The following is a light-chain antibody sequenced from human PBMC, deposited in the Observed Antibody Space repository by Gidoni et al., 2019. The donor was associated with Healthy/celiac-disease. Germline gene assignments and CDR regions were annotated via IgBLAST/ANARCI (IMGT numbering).Light chain of an antibody. CDR1: QSLLHSNGYNY. CDR2: LGS. J-gene: IGKJ3*01. V-gene: IGKV2-28*01. Sequence: VMTQSPLSLPVTPGEPASISCRSSQSLLHSNGYNYLDWYLQKPGQSPQLLIYLGSNRASGVPDRFSGSGSGTDFTLKISRVEAEDVGVYYCMQALQTAFTFGPGTKVDIK. CDR3: MQALQTAFT.